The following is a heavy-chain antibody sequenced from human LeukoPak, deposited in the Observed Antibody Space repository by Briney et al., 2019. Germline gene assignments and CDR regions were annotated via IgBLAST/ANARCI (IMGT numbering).Heavy chain of an antibody. CDR1: GYSISSGYY. J-gene: IGHJ4*02. CDR3: ARGLPHGGPLDY. D-gene: IGHD3-10*01. CDR2: IYHSGST. Sequence: SETLSLTCTVSGYSISSGYYWGWIRQPPGKGLEWIGSIYHSGSTYYNPSLKSRVTISVDTSKNQFSLKLSSVTAADTAVYYCARGLPHGGPLDYWGQGTLVTVSS. V-gene: IGHV4-38-2*02.